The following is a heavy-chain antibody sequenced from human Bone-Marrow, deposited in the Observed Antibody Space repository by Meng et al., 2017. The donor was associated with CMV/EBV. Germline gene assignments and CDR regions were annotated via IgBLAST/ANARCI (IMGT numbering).Heavy chain of an antibody. Sequence: GESLKIYCAASGFTFSSYGMHWVRQAPGKGLEWVAFIRYDGSNKYYADSVKGRFTISRDNSKNTLYLQMNSLRAEDTAVYYCATGPIAAAGTEYWGQGTLVTVSS. J-gene: IGHJ4*02. CDR2: IRYDGSNK. V-gene: IGHV3-30*02. CDR1: GFTFSSYG. D-gene: IGHD6-13*01. CDR3: ATGPIAAAGTEY.